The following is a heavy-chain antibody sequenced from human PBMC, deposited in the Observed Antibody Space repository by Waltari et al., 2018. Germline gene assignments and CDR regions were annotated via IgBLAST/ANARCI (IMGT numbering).Heavy chain of an antibody. Sequence: EVQVMESGGGLVQPGGSLRLSCAASGFTFRTYAMTWVRQPPGKGLEWVSSITGGGVSTYYADSVKGRFTISRDNSKNMLYLQMNSLRADDTAVYFCAKVYFSSLDYWGQGALVTVSS. CDR1: GFTFRTYA. CDR2: ITGGGVST. CDR3: AKVYFSSLDY. V-gene: IGHV3-23*01. D-gene: IGHD3-9*01. J-gene: IGHJ4*02.